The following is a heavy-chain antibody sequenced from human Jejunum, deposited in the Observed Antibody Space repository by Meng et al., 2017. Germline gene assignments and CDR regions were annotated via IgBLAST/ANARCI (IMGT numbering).Heavy chain of an antibody. CDR2: IYHSGST. CDR3: AGKGVHVAAMY. V-gene: IGHV4-4*03. CDR1: GGSISSVYW. J-gene: IGHJ1*01. Sequence: QGRLQESGPGLLKPPEPLSLTCAFSGGSISSVYWWTWVRQSPGKGLEWIGEIYHSGSTNYNPSLKSRVTISLDTSKNQFSLNLRSVTAADTAVYYCAGKGVHVAAMYWGQGTLVTVSS. D-gene: IGHD1-1*01.